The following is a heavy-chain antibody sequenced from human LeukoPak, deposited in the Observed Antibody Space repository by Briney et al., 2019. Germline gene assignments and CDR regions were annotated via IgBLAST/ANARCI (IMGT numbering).Heavy chain of an antibody. J-gene: IGHJ4*02. Sequence: SRGSLRLSCAASGFTVSSNYMSWVRQAPGKGLEWVSVIYSGGSTYYADSVKGRFTISRDNSKNTLYLQMNSLRAEDTAVYYCARDWYYDYWGQGTLVTVSS. CDR1: GFTVSSNY. CDR3: ARDWYYDY. V-gene: IGHV3-53*01. CDR2: IYSGGST.